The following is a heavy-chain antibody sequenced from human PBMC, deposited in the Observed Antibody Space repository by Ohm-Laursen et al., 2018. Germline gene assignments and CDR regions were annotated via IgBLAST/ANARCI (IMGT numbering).Heavy chain of an antibody. V-gene: IGHV3-53*01. CDR2: IYSGGST. Sequence: GSLRLSCSASGFTVSSNYMSWVRQAPGKGLEWVSVIYSGGSTYYADSVKGRFTISRDNSKNTLYLQMNSLRAEDTAVYYCARETTDYYDSSGYVGMDVWGQGTTVTVSS. J-gene: IGHJ6*02. D-gene: IGHD3-22*01. CDR3: ARETTDYYDSSGYVGMDV. CDR1: GFTVSSNY.